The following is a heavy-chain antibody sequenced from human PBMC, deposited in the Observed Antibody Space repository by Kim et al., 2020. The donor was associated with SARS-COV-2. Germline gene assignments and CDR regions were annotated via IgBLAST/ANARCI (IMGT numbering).Heavy chain of an antibody. Sequence: SETLSLTCTVSGGSISSGGYYWSWIRQHPGKGLEWIGYIYYSGSTYYNPSLKSRVTISVDTSKNQFSLKLSSVTAADTAVYYCARVEAGYYDSSGYRNFDYWGQGTLVTVSS. D-gene: IGHD3-22*01. CDR3: ARVEAGYYDSSGYRNFDY. CDR1: GGSISSGGYY. V-gene: IGHV4-31*03. CDR2: IYYSGST. J-gene: IGHJ4*02.